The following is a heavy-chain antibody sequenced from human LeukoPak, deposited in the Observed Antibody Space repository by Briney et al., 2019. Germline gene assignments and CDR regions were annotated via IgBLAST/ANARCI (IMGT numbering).Heavy chain of an antibody. Sequence: ASVKVSCKASGYTFPSYDINWVRQATGQGLEWMGWMNPNSGNTGYAQKFQGRVTMTRNTSISTAYMQLSSLRSEDTAVYYCARGLRWQWLVEGAFDYWGQGTVVTVSS. D-gene: IGHD6-19*01. CDR2: MNPNSGNT. CDR1: GYTFPSYD. CDR3: ARGLRWQWLVEGAFDY. V-gene: IGHV1-8*01. J-gene: IGHJ4*02.